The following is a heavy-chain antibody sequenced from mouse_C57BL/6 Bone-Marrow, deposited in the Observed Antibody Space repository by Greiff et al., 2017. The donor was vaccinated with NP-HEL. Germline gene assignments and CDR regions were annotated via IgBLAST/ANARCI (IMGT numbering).Heavy chain of an antibody. CDR1: GYAFSSSW. D-gene: IGHD2-2*01. Sequence: QVQLKESGPELVKPGASVKISCKASGYAFSSSWMNWVKQRPGKGLEWIGRIYPGDGDTNYNGKFKGKGTLTADKSSSTAYMQLSSLTSEDSAVYLCAREGDWGYGRFAYWGQGTLVTVSA. CDR3: AREGDWGYGRFAY. CDR2: IYPGDGDT. J-gene: IGHJ3*01. V-gene: IGHV1-82*01.